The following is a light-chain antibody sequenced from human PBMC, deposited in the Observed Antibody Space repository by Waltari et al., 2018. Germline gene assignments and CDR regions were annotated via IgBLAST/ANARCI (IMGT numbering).Light chain of an antibody. CDR3: QTWGTGIQV. CDR2: VNSDGSH. CDR1: SGHISYA. Sequence: QLVVTQSPSASASLGASVKLTCTLSSGHISYAIARHQQQPEKGPRYLMKVNSDGSHNKGDGIPDRFSGSSSGAERYLTISSLQSEDEADYYCQTWGTGIQVFGAGTKVTVL. J-gene: IGLJ1*01. V-gene: IGLV4-69*01.